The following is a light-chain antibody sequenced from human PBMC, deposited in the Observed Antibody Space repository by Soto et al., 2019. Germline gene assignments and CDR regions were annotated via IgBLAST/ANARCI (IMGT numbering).Light chain of an antibody. CDR3: CSYSGSRLI. J-gene: IGLJ2*01. V-gene: IGLV2-11*01. CDR2: DVA. CDR1: SRDIGGYNH. Sequence: QSALTQPRSVSGSPGQSVTISCTGTSRDIGGYNHVSWYQQHPGKAPKLIIYDVAKRPSGVPDRFSGSKSGNTASLTISGLQPKDEADYSCCSYSGSRLIFGGGTKVTVL.